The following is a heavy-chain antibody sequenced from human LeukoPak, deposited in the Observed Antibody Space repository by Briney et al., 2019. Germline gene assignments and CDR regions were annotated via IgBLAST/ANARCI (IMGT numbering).Heavy chain of an antibody. Sequence: NPGGSLRLSCAASGFTFSSYSMNWLRQAPGKGLEWVSSTSTSSSAIYYADSVKGRFTISRDNAKNSLYLQMNTLRAEDTAVYYCARDRTYSSSSVWFDPWGQGTLGTVSS. CDR1: GFTFSSYS. CDR3: ARDRTYSSSSVWFDP. V-gene: IGHV3-21*01. D-gene: IGHD6-6*01. J-gene: IGHJ5*02. CDR2: TSTSSSAI.